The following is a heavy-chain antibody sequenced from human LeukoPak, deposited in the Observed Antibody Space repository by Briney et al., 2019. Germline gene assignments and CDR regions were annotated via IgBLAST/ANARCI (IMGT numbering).Heavy chain of an antibody. CDR2: ISYDGNNK. CDR3: AKAPEYCSASGGSCYPFDN. J-gene: IGHJ4*02. Sequence: GGSLRLSCAASVFIFSTYGMHCVRQAPGKGLEWVAVISYDGNNKYYTDSVKGRFTISRDNSKNTLYLQMNSLRAEDTAVYYCAKAPEYCSASGGSCYPFDNWGQGTLVTVSS. V-gene: IGHV3-30*18. D-gene: IGHD2-15*01. CDR1: VFIFSTYG.